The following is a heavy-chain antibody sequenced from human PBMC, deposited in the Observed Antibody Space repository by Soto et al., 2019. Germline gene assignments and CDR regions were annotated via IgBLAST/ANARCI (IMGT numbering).Heavy chain of an antibody. V-gene: IGHV3-15*01. Sequence: EVQLVESGGGLVKPGGSLRLSCAASGFTFSNAWMSWVRQAPGKGLEWVGRIKSKTDGGTTDYAAPVKGRFTISRDDSKNTLYLQMNSLKTEDTAAYYCYTFGGVIPRRRIDYWGQGTLVTVSS. J-gene: IGHJ4*02. CDR2: IKSKTDGGTT. CDR1: GFTFSNAW. D-gene: IGHD3-16*02. CDR3: YTFGGVIPRRRIDY.